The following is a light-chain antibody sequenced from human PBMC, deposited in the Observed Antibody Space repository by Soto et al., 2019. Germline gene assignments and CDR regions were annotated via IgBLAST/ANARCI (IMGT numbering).Light chain of an antibody. CDR1: QTINNW. V-gene: IGKV1-5*01. CDR2: DAS. J-gene: IGKJ1*01. Sequence: DIQMTQSPSTLSASVGDRVTITCRASQTINNWLAWYQQTPGKAPKLLIYDASSLKSGVPSRFSGSGSGTEFPLTISSLQPDDFATYYCQHYKTYPWTFGQGTKVEIK. CDR3: QHYKTYPWT.